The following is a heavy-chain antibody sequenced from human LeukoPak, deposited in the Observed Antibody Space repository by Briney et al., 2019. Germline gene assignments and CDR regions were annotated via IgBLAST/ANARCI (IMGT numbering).Heavy chain of an antibody. V-gene: IGHV3-23*01. Sequence: GGSLRLSCAASGFTFTTYWMTWVRQAPGKGLEWVSAISGSGGSTYYADSVKGRFTISRDNSKNTLYLQMNSLRAEDTAVYYWAKAFSELPPHYWGQGTLVTVSS. CDR1: GFTFTTYW. CDR2: ISGSGGST. D-gene: IGHD1-26*01. J-gene: IGHJ4*02. CDR3: AKAFSELPPHY.